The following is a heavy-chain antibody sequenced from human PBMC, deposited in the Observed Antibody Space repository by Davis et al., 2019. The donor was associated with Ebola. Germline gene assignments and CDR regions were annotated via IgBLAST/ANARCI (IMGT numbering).Heavy chain of an antibody. V-gene: IGHV4-61*01. Sequence: MPSETLSLTCTVSGGSVSSGSYYWSWIRQPPGKGLEWIGYIYYSGSTNYNPSLKSRVTISVDTSKNQFSLKLSSVTAAAPAVYYCARDVVLMVYAIREYYYYGMDVWGKGTTGTVSP. CDR2: IYYSGST. D-gene: IGHD2-8*01. CDR3: ARDVVLMVYAIREYYYYGMDV. CDR1: GGSVSSGSYY. J-gene: IGHJ6*04.